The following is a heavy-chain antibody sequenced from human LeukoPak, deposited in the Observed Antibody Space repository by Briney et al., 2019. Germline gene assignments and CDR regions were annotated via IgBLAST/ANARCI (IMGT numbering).Heavy chain of an antibody. V-gene: IGHV4-4*07. J-gene: IGHJ4*02. CDR2: ISTSGNT. D-gene: IGHD6-19*01. CDR1: GGSISSYC. Sequence: SETLSLTCTVSGGSISSYCWSWIRQPAGKGLEWIGRISTSGNTNYNPSLKSRVTMSVDTSKNQFSLKLNSVTAADTAVYYCAREAAVAGRYFDYWGQGTLVTVSS. CDR3: AREAAVAGRYFDY.